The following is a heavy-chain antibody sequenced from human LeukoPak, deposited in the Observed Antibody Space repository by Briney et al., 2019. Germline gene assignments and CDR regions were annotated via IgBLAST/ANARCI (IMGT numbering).Heavy chain of an antibody. V-gene: IGHV1-2*02. CDR2: INPNTGGA. J-gene: IGHJ4*02. CDR3: ATGTSLVVAATLPFDY. CDR1: GYHFPPLY. D-gene: IGHD2-15*01. Sequence: GSVKVFRKAFGYHFPPLYLPWMRKAPGPGPEGIGLINPNTGGAKYAQKFQGRLTMTRDTSINTVYMGLSRLRSDDTAVYYCATGTSLVVAATLPFDYWGQGTLVTVSS.